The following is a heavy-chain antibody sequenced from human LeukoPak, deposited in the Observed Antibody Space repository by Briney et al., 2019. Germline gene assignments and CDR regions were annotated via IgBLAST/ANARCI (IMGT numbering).Heavy chain of an antibody. CDR2: VNHHGRT. J-gene: IGHJ5*02. D-gene: IGHD3/OR15-3a*01. V-gene: IGHV4-34*01. CDR3: ARGHISMDPQIVWTGYYRTDWFDP. CDR1: GGSFSDYR. Sequence: SETLSLTCAVYGGSFSDYRWSWIRQPPGKGLQWVGDVNHHGRTDYSPSLTSRGTISVDTSKSQFYLKLTSVTAADTAVYFCARGHISMDPQIVWTGYYRTDWFDPWGQGTLVTVSS.